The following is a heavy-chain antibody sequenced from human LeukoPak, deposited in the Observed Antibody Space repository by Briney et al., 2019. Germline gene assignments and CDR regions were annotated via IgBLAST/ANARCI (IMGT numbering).Heavy chain of an antibody. J-gene: IGHJ5*02. Sequence: GGSLRLSCVGSGFTFNRYGIHWVRQAPGKGLEWVAVISYDGTTEFYGDTVKGRFTISRDNVKNTVFLHMNSLRGEDTAVHYCAKNDQVRGILALHAWGQGALVTVSS. CDR2: ISYDGTTE. CDR1: GFTFNRYG. CDR3: AKNDQVRGILALHA. D-gene: IGHD3-10*01. V-gene: IGHV3-30*18.